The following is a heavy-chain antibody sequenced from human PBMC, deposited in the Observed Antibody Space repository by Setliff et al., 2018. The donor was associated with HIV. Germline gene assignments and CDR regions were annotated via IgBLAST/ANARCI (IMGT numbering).Heavy chain of an antibody. V-gene: IGHV4-39*07. CDR3: AKVAVTGYCSTTSCQNWFDP. J-gene: IGHJ5*02. D-gene: IGHD2-2*01. Sequence: KPSETLSLTCTVSGGSISSSSYYWGWIRQPPGKGLEWIGSIYYSGSTNYNPSLKSRVTISLDTSKNQFSLRLISVTAADTAVYYCAKVAVTGYCSTTSCQNWFDPWGQGTLVTVSS. CDR1: GGSISSSSYY. CDR2: IYYSGST.